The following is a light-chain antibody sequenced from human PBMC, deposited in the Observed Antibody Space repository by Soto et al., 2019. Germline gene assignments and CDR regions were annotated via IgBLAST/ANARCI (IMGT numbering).Light chain of an antibody. CDR2: DVS. V-gene: IGKV1-5*01. CDR3: QQYGTYLWT. J-gene: IGKJ1*01. Sequence: DIQMTQSPSTLSASVGDRVTITCRASQTISGTLAWYQQKPGKAPKLLMYDVSSLERGVPSRFSGSGSGTEFSLTISSLQPDDFATYYCQQYGTYLWTFGQGTKVDIK. CDR1: QTISGT.